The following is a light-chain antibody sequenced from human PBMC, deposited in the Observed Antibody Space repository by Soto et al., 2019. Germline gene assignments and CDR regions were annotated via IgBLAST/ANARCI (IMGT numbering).Light chain of an antibody. Sequence: QSALTQPPSVSAAPGQKVTISCSGSSSNIGSTFVIWYQQLPGAAPQVLIYDSNKRPSGIPDRFSGSRSGTSGSLDITGLQTGDEADYYCASWDNSLNVVLFGGGTKVTVL. CDR3: ASWDNSLNVVL. V-gene: IGLV1-51*01. CDR1: SSNIGSTF. CDR2: DSN. J-gene: IGLJ2*01.